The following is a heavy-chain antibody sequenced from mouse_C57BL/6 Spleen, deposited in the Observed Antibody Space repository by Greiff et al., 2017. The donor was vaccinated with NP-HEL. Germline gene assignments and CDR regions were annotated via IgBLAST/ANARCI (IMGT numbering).Heavy chain of an antibody. CDR2: IDPSDSYT. V-gene: IGHV1-69*01. CDR3: ALYYDYRFAY. CDR1: GYTFTSYW. Sequence: QVQLQQPGAELVMPGASVKLSCKASGYTFTSYWMHWVMQRPGQGLEWIGEIDPSDSYTNYNQKFKGKSTLTVDKSSSTAYMQLSSLTSEDSAVYYCALYYDYRFAYWGQGTLVTVSA. D-gene: IGHD2-4*01. J-gene: IGHJ3*01.